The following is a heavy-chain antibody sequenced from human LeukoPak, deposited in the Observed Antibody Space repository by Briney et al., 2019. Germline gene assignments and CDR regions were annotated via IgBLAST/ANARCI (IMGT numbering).Heavy chain of an antibody. V-gene: IGHV3-23*01. CDR3: AKDGRKYYGSVKFDP. CDR1: GFTFSSYA. CDR2: ISGSGGST. J-gene: IGHJ5*02. D-gene: IGHD3-10*01. Sequence: GGSLRLSCAASGFTFSSYAMSWVRQAPGKGLGWVSAISGSGGSTYYADSVKGRFTISRDNSKNTLYLQMNSLRAEDTAVYYCAKDGRKYYGSVKFDPWGQGTLVTVSS.